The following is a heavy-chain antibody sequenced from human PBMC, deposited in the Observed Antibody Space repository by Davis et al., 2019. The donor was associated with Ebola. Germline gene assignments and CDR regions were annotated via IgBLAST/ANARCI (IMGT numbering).Heavy chain of an antibody. CDR1: GGSISSGGYY. Sequence: SETLSLTCTVSGGSISSGGYYWSWIRQPPGKGLEWIGYIYYSGSTNYNPPLKSRVTISVDTSKNQFSLKLSSVTAADTAVYYCARGLLSWVYYGMDVWGQGTTVTVSS. V-gene: IGHV4-61*08. CDR3: ARGLLSWVYYGMDV. J-gene: IGHJ6*02. CDR2: IYYSGST.